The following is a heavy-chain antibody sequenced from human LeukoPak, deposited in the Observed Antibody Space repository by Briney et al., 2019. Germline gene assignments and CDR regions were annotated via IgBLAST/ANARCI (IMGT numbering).Heavy chain of an antibody. Sequence: SETLSLTCAVSGGSISSSNWWSWVRQPPGKGLEWIGEIYHSGSTNYNPSLKSRVTISVDKSKNQFSLKLGSVTAADTAVYYCARDNGSGYTKGYEHYYYYLDVWGKGTTVTVSS. V-gene: IGHV4-4*02. CDR1: GGSISSSNW. D-gene: IGHD3-3*02. J-gene: IGHJ6*03. CDR3: ARDNGSGYTKGYEHYYYYLDV. CDR2: IYHSGST.